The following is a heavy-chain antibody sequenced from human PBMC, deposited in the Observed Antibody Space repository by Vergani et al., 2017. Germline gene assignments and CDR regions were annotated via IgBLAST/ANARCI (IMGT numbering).Heavy chain of an antibody. V-gene: IGHV4-61*02. J-gene: IGHJ4*02. CDR2: IYVSGIT. CDR1: GASINNDFYY. Sequence: QVQLQESGPGLVKPSQTLSLTCTVSGASINNDFYYWHWIRQPAGKGLEWIGRIYVSGITDYNSSLQSRVSMSVDTSKNQFSLKLSSVTAADTAVYYCARVITMVRGVIIAYLDYWGQGTLVTVSS. CDR3: ARVITMVRGVIIAYLDY. D-gene: IGHD3-10*01.